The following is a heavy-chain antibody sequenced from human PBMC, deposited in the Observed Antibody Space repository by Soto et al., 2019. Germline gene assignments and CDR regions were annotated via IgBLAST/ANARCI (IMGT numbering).Heavy chain of an antibody. CDR1: GFTFSSYA. D-gene: IGHD2-2*01. CDR2: MGGSGRST. Sequence: GGSLRLSCAASGFTFSSYAMTWVRQAPGKGLEWVSSMGGSGRSTYYADSVKGRFTISRDNSKNTLYLQMNSLRAEDTAVYYCARVRCSSTSCYAHYYYYYGMDVWGQGTTVTVSS. CDR3: ARVRCSSTSCYAHYYYYYGMDV. V-gene: IGHV3-23*01. J-gene: IGHJ6*02.